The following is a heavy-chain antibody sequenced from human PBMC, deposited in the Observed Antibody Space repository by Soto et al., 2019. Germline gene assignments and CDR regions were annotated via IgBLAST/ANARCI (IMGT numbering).Heavy chain of an antibody. V-gene: IGHV4-30-4*01. CDR1: GGSISSGAYY. Sequence: QVQLQESGPGLVKPSQTLSLTCTVSGGSISSGAYYWSWIRQPPGKGLEWIGYIHYSGSPYYSPSLKSRVIMSVDTSKNQFSLKLSSVTAAETAVYYCARALYYSDSSGYYLDALDIWGQGTMVTVSS. CDR3: ARALYYSDSSGYYLDALDI. CDR2: IHYSGSP. D-gene: IGHD3-22*01. J-gene: IGHJ3*02.